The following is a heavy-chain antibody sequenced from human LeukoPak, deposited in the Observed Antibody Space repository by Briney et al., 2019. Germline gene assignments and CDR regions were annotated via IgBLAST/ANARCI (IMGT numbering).Heavy chain of an antibody. D-gene: IGHD6-19*01. J-gene: IGHJ4*02. CDR2: ISGDGGST. V-gene: IGHV3-43*02. CDR3: ARESETSGWYDY. CDR1: GFTFSTYW. Sequence: PGGSLRLSCAASGFTFSTYWMTWVRQAPGKGLEWVSLISGDGGSTFYADSVRGRFTISRDNTRKSLSLQMSSLRSEDTALYYCARESETSGWYDYWGQGTLVTVSS.